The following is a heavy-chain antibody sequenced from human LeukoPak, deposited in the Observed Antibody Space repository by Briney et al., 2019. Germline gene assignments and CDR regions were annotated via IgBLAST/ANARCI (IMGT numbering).Heavy chain of an antibody. D-gene: IGHD3-22*01. V-gene: IGHV4-34*01. CDR1: GGSFSGYY. CDR3: ARGRLYLNYDSSGYYSPFDY. J-gene: IGHJ4*02. CDR2: INHSGGT. Sequence: KPSETLSLICAVYGGSFSGYYWSWIRQPPGRGLEWIGEINHSGGTNYNPSLKSRVTISVDTSKNQFSLKLSSVTAADTAVYYCARGRLYLNYDSSGYYSPFDYWGQGTLVTVSS.